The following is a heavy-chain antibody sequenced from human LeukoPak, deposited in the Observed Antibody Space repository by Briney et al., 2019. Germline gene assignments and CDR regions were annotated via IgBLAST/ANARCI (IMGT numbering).Heavy chain of an antibody. V-gene: IGHV3-21*01. CDR3: ARDPTRDY. J-gene: IGHJ4*02. Sequence: GGPLRLSCAASGFTFSDYSMNWVRQAPGKGLEWVSTISSSSTYIYYADSVKGRFTISRDNAKNSLYLQMNSLRAEDAAVYFCARDPTRDYWGQGTLVTVSS. CDR1: GFTFSDYS. CDR2: ISSSSTYI.